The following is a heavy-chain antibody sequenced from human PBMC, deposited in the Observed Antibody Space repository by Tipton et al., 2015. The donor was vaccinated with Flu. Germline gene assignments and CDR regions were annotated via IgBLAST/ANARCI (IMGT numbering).Heavy chain of an antibody. CDR2: IYTSGST. J-gene: IGHJ4*02. CDR3: ARDYLLGDLSFFDN. D-gene: IGHD3-16*02. Sequence: TLSLTCTVSGGSITNDKYSWSWIRQPAGKGLEWIGRIYTSGSTNYNASLKSRVTMSVDTSKNQFSLKLSSVTVADTAVYYCARDYLLGDLSFFDNWGQGTLVTVSS. V-gene: IGHV4-61*02. CDR1: GGSITNDKYS.